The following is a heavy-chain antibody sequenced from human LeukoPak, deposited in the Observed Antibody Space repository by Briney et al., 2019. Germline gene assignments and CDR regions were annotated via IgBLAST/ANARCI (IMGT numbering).Heavy chain of an antibody. D-gene: IGHD4-17*01. J-gene: IGHJ4*02. CDR3: TTDPTGRYGADN. CDR1: GFSFSDYG. Sequence: PRGSLSPSCAASGFSFSDYGMNWVRQPPGKGLEWVSSISSHGTDIYYADSVQGRFTISRDTDKNSFYLQMNGLRVEDTAVYYCTTDPTGRYGADNWGQGTQVTVSS. CDR2: ISSHGTDI. V-gene: IGHV3-48*03.